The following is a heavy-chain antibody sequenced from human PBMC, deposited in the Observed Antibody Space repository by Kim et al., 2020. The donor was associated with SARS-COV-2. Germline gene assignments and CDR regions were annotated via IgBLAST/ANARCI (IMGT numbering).Heavy chain of an antibody. V-gene: IGHV1-69*13. CDR3: ARDGPGGQFSNYDSSGYRPHAFDI. D-gene: IGHD3-22*01. CDR1: GGTFSSYA. J-gene: IGHJ3*02. Sequence: SVKVSCKASGGTFSSYAISWVRQAPGQGLEWMGGIIPIFGTANYAQKFQGRVTITADESTSTAYMELSSLRSEDTAVYYCARDGPGGQFSNYDSSGYRPHAFDIWGQGTMVTVSS. CDR2: IIPIFGTA.